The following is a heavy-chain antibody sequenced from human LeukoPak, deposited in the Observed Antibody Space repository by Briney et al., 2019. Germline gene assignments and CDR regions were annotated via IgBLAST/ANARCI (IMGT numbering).Heavy chain of an antibody. CDR1: GITFSNYA. J-gene: IGHJ6*02. V-gene: IGHV3-30*04. CDR2: ISNDGSVK. D-gene: IGHD3-10*01. CDR3: AKVGGSGTSYYYFGMDV. Sequence: GGSLRLSCTAPGITFSNYAMHWVRQAPGEGLEWVTVISNDGSVKYYADSVKGRFTISRDNSKNTLYLQMNSQRAEDTAVYFCAKVGGSGTSYYYFGMDVWGQGTAVTVSS.